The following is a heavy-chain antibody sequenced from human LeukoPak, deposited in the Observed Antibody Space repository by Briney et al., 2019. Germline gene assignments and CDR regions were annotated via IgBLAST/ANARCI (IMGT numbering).Heavy chain of an antibody. Sequence: QPGGSLRLSCAASGFTFNNYAMTWVRQAPGKGLEWVSVIYSGGNTYYADSVKGRFTISRDNSKNTVYLQMNSLRAEDTAVYYCARDFGGWYYDCWGQGTLVTVSS. CDR2: IYSGGNT. J-gene: IGHJ4*02. D-gene: IGHD6-19*01. V-gene: IGHV3-53*01. CDR3: ARDFGGWYYDC. CDR1: GFTFNNYA.